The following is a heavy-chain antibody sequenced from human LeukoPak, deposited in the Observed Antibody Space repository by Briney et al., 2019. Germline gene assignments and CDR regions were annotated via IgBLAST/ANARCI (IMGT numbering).Heavy chain of an antibody. CDR3: AKAVYYYDSSGCYYFDY. CDR2: ISGSGGST. CDR1: GFTFSSYA. V-gene: IGHV3-23*01. J-gene: IGHJ4*02. Sequence: GGSLRLSCAASGFTFSSYAMSWVRQAPGKGLEWVSAISGSGGSTYYADSVKGRFTISRDNSKNTLYLQMNSLRAEDTAVYYCAKAVYYYDSSGCYYFDYWGQGTLVTVSS. D-gene: IGHD3-22*01.